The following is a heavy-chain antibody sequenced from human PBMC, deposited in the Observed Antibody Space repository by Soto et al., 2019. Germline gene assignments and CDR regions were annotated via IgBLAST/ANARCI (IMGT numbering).Heavy chain of an antibody. CDR2: ITSSSLYI. J-gene: IGHJ5*02. D-gene: IGHD2-2*01. Sequence: PGGSLRLSCAASGFTFSTYSMSWVRQAPGKGLEWVSCITSSSLYIYYADSVKGRFTISRDNAKNTLFLQMNGLRAEDTAVYYCGKDPRYYCSSTSCLSWFDPWGQGTLVTVSS. CDR3: GKDPRYYCSSTSCLSWFDP. V-gene: IGHV3-21*04. CDR1: GFTFSTYS.